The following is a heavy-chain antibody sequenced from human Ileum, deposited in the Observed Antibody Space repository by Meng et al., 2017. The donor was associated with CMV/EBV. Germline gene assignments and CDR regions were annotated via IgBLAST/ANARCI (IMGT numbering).Heavy chain of an antibody. CDR1: RSSIISVRHY. J-gene: IGHJ4*02. CDR3: AGGAITGTTEVPFDY. D-gene: IGHD1-20*01. CDR2: IHTSGST. V-gene: IGHV4-61*02. Sequence: VLVEDSCPRLVKPSQPLLSLCSGLRSSIISVRHYWSWIRPSAGKGLEWIGRIHTSGSTNYNPSLESRVTISIDTSRNQFSLKLSSVTATDTAVYYCAGGAITGTTEVPFDYWGQGTLVTVSS.